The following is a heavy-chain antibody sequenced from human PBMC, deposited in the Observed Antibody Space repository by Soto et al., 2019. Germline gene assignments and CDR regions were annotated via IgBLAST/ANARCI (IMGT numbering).Heavy chain of an antibody. CDR3: ARRRPTGYYNY. J-gene: IGHJ4*02. Sequence: QVQLVESGGDLVKPGGSLRLSCAPSGFPFSDYYMSWIRQAPGKGLEWVSSIGSSSSYTNYADSVEGRFTISRDNAKNSLYLQMNSLRAEDTAVYYCARRRPTGYYNYWGQGTLVTVSA. CDR2: IGSSSSYT. V-gene: IGHV3-11*05. D-gene: IGHD3-9*01. CDR1: GFPFSDYY.